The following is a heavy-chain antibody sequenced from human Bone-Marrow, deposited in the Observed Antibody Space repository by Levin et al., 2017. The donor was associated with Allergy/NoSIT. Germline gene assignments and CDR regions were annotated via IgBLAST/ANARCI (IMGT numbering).Heavy chain of an antibody. V-gene: IGHV4-59*08. D-gene: IGHD2-2*01. CDR3: ARQAVPAAMNGFDS. Sequence: SETLSLTCTVSGASISSFYWSWIRQPPGKGLEWIEYIYYSGSTNYSPSLKSRVSMSADMSRNQVYLTMSSVTAADTAVYYCARQAVPAAMNGFDSWGQGTLVTVSS. CDR2: IYYSGST. CDR1: GASISSFY. J-gene: IGHJ5*01.